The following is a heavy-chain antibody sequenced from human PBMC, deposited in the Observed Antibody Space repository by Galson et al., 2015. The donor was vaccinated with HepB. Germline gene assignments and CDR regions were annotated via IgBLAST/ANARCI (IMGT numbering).Heavy chain of an antibody. CDR3: AKSVVSTNYFNY. CDR2: ISTTGGTT. V-gene: IGHV3-23*01. J-gene: IGHJ4*02. Sequence: SLRLSCAASGFPFSSHAMNWVRQAPGKGLEWVSTISTTGGTTYLADSVKGLFTISRDNSKNTLYLQMNSLRAEDTAVYYCAKSVVSTNYFNYWGQGTLVTVSS. D-gene: IGHD5/OR15-5a*01. CDR1: GFPFSSHA.